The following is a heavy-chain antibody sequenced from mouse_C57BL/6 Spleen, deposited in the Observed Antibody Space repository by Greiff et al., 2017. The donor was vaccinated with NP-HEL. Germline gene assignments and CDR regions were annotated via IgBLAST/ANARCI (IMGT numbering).Heavy chain of an antibody. V-gene: IGHV7-3*01. D-gene: IGHD4-1*02. CDR1: GFTFTDYY. Sequence: EVKVVESGGGLVQPGGSLSLSCAASGFTFTDYYMSWVRQPPGKALEWLGFIRNKANGYTTEYSASVKGRFTISRDNSKSILYLQMNALRAEDSATYYCARSSSTGTRAMDYWGQGTSVTVSS. CDR2: IRNKANGYTT. CDR3: ARSSSTGTRAMDY. J-gene: IGHJ4*01.